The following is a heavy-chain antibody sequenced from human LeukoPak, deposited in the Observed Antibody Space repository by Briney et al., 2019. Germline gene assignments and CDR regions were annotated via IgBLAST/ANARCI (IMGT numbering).Heavy chain of an antibody. CDR3: AREFPNYYDSSGYYGAGYFDY. CDR2: INPNSGGT. V-gene: IGHV1-2*04. D-gene: IGHD3-22*01. J-gene: IGHJ4*02. Sequence: ASVKVSCKASGYTFTGYYMHWVRQAPGQGLEWMGWINPNSGGTNYAQKFQGWVTMTRDTSISTAYMELSRLRSDDTAAYYCAREFPNYYDSSGYYGAGYFDYWGQGTLVTVSS. CDR1: GYTFTGYY.